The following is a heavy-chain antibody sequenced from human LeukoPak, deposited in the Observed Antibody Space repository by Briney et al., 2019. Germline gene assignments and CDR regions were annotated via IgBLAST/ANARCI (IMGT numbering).Heavy chain of an antibody. D-gene: IGHD2-21*02. J-gene: IGHJ4*02. Sequence: GASVKVSCKASGYTSSNYYMHWVRQAPGQGFEWMGIINPSGGDTRYAQKFQGRVSMTRDMSTSTVYMELSSLRSEDTAVYFCARGRPILMVTVNFDYWGQGTLVTVSS. CDR2: INPSGGDT. CDR3: ARGRPILMVTVNFDY. CDR1: GYTSSNYY. V-gene: IGHV1-46*01.